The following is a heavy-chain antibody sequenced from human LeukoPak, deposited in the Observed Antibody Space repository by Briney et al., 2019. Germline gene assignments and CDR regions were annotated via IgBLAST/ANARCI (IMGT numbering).Heavy chain of an antibody. CDR3: ARESPLPMTTVTNYFDY. CDR1: GGTFSSYA. J-gene: IGHJ4*02. V-gene: IGHV1-69*05. Sequence: SVKVSCKASGGTFSSYAISWVRQAPGQGLEWMGRIIPIFGTANYAQKFQGRVTITTDESTSTAYMELSSLRSEDTAVYYCARESPLPMTTVTNYFDYWGQGTLVTVSS. D-gene: IGHD4-17*01. CDR2: IIPIFGTA.